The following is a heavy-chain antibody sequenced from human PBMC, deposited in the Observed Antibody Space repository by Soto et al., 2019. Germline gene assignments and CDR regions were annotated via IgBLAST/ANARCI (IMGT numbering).Heavy chain of an antibody. J-gene: IGHJ5*02. Sequence: ASVKVSCKASGYTFTSYYMHWVRQAPGQGLEWMGIINPSGGSTSYAQKFQGRVTMTRDTSTSTVYMELSSLRSEDTAVYYRARDDSPDAEVVPAAIKGGYNWFDPWG. CDR1: GYTFTSYY. V-gene: IGHV1-46*01. D-gene: IGHD2-2*01. CDR3: ARDDSPDAEVVPAAIKGGYNWFDP. CDR2: INPSGGST.